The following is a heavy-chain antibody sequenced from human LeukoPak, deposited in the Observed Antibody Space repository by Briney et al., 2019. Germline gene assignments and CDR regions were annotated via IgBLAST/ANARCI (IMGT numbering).Heavy chain of an antibody. CDR2: MNPNSGNT. CDR3: ARAVVTGYYYYYYMDV. D-gene: IGHD4-23*01. Sequence: ASVKVFCKASGYTFTSYDINWVRQATGQGLEWMGWMNPNSGNTGYAQKFQGRVTMTRNTSISTAYMELSSLRSEDTAVYYCARAVVTGYYYYYYMDVWGKGTTVTVSS. J-gene: IGHJ6*03. V-gene: IGHV1-8*01. CDR1: GYTFTSYD.